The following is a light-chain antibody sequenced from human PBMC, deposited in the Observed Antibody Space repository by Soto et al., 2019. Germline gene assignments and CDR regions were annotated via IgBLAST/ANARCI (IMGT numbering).Light chain of an antibody. Sequence: EIVMTQSPATLSVSPGETASLSCRASQSAGNFLAWYQQKPGQAPRLLLYYISTRATGIPARFSGSGSGTEFTLTINSLQSEDSAVYYCQQHTQWPITFGQGTRLEIK. CDR1: QSAGNF. CDR2: YIS. J-gene: IGKJ5*01. V-gene: IGKV3D-15*01. CDR3: QQHTQWPIT.